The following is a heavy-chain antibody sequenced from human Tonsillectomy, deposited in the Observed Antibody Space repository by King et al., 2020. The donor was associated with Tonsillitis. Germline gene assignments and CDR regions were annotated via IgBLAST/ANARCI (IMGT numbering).Heavy chain of an antibody. J-gene: IGHJ5*02. V-gene: IGHV4-34*01. CDR3: ARGPLPRWLQRSQITKGWFDP. Sequence: VQLPQWGAGLLKPSETLSLTCAVYGGSFSGYYWSWIRQPPGKGLEWIGEINHSGSTNYNPSLKSRVTISVDTSKNQFSLKLSSVTAADTAVYYCARGPLPRWLQRSQITKGWFDPWGQGTLVTVSS. CDR1: GGSFSGYY. D-gene: IGHD5-24*01. CDR2: INHSGST.